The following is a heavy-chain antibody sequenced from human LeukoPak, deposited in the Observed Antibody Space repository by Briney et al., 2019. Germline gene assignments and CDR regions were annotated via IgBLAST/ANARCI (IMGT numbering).Heavy chain of an antibody. J-gene: IGHJ4*02. Sequence: PGGSLRPSCAASGFTFSNYNMNWVRQTPGQGLEWVSSISTGGSYTHYADSLKGRFTISRDNAKNSLYLQMNSLRAEDTAVYYCAICGGGACHKGYSDHWGQGTLVTVSS. CDR2: ISTGGSYT. CDR1: GFTFSNYN. V-gene: IGHV3-21*01. D-gene: IGHD2-21*01. CDR3: AICGGGACHKGYSDH.